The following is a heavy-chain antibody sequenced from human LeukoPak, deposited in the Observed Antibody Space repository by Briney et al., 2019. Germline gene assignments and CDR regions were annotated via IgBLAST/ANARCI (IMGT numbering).Heavy chain of an antibody. D-gene: IGHD3-16*02. CDR1: GSSFTSYW. V-gene: IGHV5-51*01. CDR2: IYPGDSDT. CDR3: ARGLSSISNWFDP. J-gene: IGHJ5*02. Sequence: GESLKISCKGSGSSFTSYWIGWVRQMPGKGLEWMGIIYPGDSDTRYSPSFQGQVTISAVKSISTAYLQWSSLKASDTAMYYCARGLSSISNWFDPWGQGTLVTVSS.